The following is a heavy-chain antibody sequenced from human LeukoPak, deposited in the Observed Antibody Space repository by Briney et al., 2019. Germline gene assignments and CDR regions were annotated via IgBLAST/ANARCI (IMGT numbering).Heavy chain of an antibody. Sequence: SRTLSLTCAISGDSVSSNSAAWNWIRQSPSKGLEWLGSTYYRSKWYNDYAVYVKRRITINPDTSHNQYSLQLNSVTPEDTAVYYCARDMVVVVPASVLNYYYYGMDVWGQGTTVSVSS. CDR1: GDSVSSNSAA. V-gene: IGHV6-1*01. CDR3: ARDMVVVVPASVLNYYYYGMDV. J-gene: IGHJ6*02. D-gene: IGHD2-2*01. CDR2: TYYRSKWYN.